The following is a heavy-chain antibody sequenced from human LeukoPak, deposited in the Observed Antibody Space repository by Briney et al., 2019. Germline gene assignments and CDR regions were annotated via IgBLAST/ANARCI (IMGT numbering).Heavy chain of an antibody. CDR3: ASDTSHTGGYYYREDAFDV. V-gene: IGHV3-48*01. CDR1: GFTFSSYS. CDR2: ISSSSSTI. D-gene: IGHD3-22*01. J-gene: IGHJ3*01. Sequence: PGGSLRLSCAASGFTFSSYSMNWVRQAPGKGLEWVSYISSSSSTIYYADSVKGRFTISRDNAKNSLYLQMNSLRAEDTAVYYCASDTSHTGGYYYREDAFDVWGQGTMVTVSS.